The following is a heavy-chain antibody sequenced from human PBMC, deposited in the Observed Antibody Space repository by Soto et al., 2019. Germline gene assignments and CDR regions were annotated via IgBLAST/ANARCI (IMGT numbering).Heavy chain of an antibody. CDR1: GFTFDDYA. V-gene: IGHV3-9*01. J-gene: IGHJ4*02. Sequence: VQLVESGGGLVQPGRSLRLSCAASGFTFDDYAMHWVRQVPGKGLEWVSGISWNSGRIAYADSVKGRFTISRDNAKNSLSTQMTNVSAEDTDLYQCVKAARARRVGVDVTGWGRGSLVNVSS. CDR3: VKAARARRVGVDVTG. D-gene: IGHD3-22*01. CDR2: ISWNSGRI.